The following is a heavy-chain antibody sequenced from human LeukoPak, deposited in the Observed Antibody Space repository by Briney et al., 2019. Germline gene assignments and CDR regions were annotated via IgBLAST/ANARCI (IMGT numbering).Heavy chain of an antibody. Sequence: PGRSLRLSCAASGFTFSSYGMHWVRQAPGKGLEWVAVISYDGSNKYHVDSVKGRFTISRGNSKNTLFLHMNSLRADDTAVYYCARVLDYYDTDYYMDVWGKGTTVTVSS. V-gene: IGHV3-30*03. CDR1: GFTFSSYG. CDR2: ISYDGSNK. D-gene: IGHD3-22*01. J-gene: IGHJ6*03. CDR3: ARVLDYYDTDYYMDV.